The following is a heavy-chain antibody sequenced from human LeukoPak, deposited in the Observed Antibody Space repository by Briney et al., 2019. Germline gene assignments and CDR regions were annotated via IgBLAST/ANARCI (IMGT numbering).Heavy chain of an antibody. CDR2: IVGGGAST. CDR3: AKDLVAYCGGDCYSRPQYYFDY. V-gene: IGHV3-23*01. CDR1: GFSFSTYY. Sequence: QSGGSLRLSCAASGFSFSTYYVNWVRQAPGKGLEWVSAIVGGGASTYYADSVKGRFTISRDNSKNTLYLQMNSLRAEDTAIYYCAKDLVAYCGGDCYSRPQYYFDYWGQGRPVTVSS. J-gene: IGHJ4*02. D-gene: IGHD2-21*02.